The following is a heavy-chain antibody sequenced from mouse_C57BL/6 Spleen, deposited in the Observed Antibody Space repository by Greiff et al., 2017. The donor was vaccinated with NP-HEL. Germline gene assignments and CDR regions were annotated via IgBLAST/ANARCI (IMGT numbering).Heavy chain of an antibody. V-gene: IGHV1-80*01. CDR2: IYPGDGDT. Sequence: QVQLQQSGAELVKPGASVKISCKASGYAFSSYWMNWVKQRPGKGLEWIGQIYPGDGDTNYNGKFKGKATLTADKSSSTAYMQLSSLTSEDSAVYFGARSTVVAMDYYAMDYWGQGTSVTVSS. CDR3: ARSTVVAMDYYAMDY. CDR1: GYAFSSYW. D-gene: IGHD1-1*01. J-gene: IGHJ4*01.